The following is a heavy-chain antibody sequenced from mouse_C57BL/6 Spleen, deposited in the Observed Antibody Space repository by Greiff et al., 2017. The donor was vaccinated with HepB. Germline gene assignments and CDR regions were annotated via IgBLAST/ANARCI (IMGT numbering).Heavy chain of an antibody. CDR2: IRNKANGYTT. CDR3: ARLPGSGYFDV. J-gene: IGHJ1*03. Sequence: EVKVEESGGGLVQPGGSLSLSCAASGFTFTDYYMSWVRQPPGKALEWLGFIRNKANGYTTEYSASVKGRFTISRDNSQSILYLQMNALRAEDSATYYCARLPGSGYFDVWGTGTTVTVSS. D-gene: IGHD5-5*01. CDR1: GFTFTDYY. V-gene: IGHV7-3*01.